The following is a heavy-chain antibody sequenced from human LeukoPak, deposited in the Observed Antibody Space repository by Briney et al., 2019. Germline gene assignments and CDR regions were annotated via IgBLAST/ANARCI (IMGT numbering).Heavy chain of an antibody. D-gene: IGHD5-18*01. CDR1: GYTFTGYY. Sequence: ASVKVSCKAFGYTFTGYYMHWVRQAPGQGLEWMGWINPNSGGTNYAQKFQGRVTMTRDTSISTAYMELSRLRSDDTAVYYCARDGYSYGPGYYYYMDVWGKGTTVTVSS. CDR2: INPNSGGT. V-gene: IGHV1-2*02. J-gene: IGHJ6*03. CDR3: ARDGYSYGPGYYYYMDV.